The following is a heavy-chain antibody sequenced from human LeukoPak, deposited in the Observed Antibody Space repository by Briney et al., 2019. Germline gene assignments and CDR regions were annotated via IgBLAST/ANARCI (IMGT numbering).Heavy chain of an antibody. CDR3: ARAPAYRGDYSYYFDY. CDR2: IGTAGDT. V-gene: IGHV3-13*01. CDR1: GFTFSSYD. J-gene: IGHJ4*02. D-gene: IGHD4-17*01. Sequence: GGSLRLSCAASGFTFSSYDMHWVRQATGKGLEWVSAIGTAGDTYYPGSVKGRFTISRENAKNSLYLQMNSLRAGDTAVYYCARAPAYRGDYSYYFDYWGQGTLVTVSS.